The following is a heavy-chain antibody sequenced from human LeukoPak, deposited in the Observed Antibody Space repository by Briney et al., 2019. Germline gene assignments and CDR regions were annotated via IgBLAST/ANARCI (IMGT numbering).Heavy chain of an antibody. CDR2: MSYSGST. CDR1: GGYISSSSYF. Sequence: PSETLSLTCTVSGGYISSSSYFWAWIRQPPGKGLECIGSMSYSGSTYYNPSLKSRVTISVDTSKNQFSLKLSSVTAADTAVYYCARDNDYGGNYGLGYWGQGTLVTVSS. J-gene: IGHJ4*02. CDR3: ARDNDYGGNYGLGY. V-gene: IGHV4-39*07. D-gene: IGHD4-23*01.